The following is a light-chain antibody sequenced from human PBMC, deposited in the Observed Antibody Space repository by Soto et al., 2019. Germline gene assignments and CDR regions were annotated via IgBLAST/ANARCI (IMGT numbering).Light chain of an antibody. V-gene: IGKV4-1*01. CDR2: WAS. J-gene: IGKJ4*01. CDR3: QQYYSNPFT. CDR1: QSVLYSSNNKNY. Sequence: DIMMTQSPDSLAVSLGERATINCKSSQSVLYSSNNKNYLAWYQQKPGQPPKLVIYWASTRESGVPDRFSGSGSGTDFTLTISSLQAEDVAVYFCQQYYSNPFTFGGGTKVEIK.